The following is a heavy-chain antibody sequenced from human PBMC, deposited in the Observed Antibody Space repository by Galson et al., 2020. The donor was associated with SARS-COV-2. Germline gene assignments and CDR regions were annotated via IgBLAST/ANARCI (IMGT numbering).Heavy chain of an antibody. V-gene: IGHV3-30*18. D-gene: IGHD3-10*01. CDR3: AKPFHYESWSYYNF. CDR2: ISYDGSQT. Sequence: GESLKISCAASGFTFSSYAMHWVRQAPGKGLEWVAVISYDGSQTYYADSVKGRFTISRDNSKNTLYLQMNSLRAEDTAVYSCAKPFHYESWSYYNFWGQGILVTVSS. J-gene: IGHJ4*02. CDR1: GFTFSSYA.